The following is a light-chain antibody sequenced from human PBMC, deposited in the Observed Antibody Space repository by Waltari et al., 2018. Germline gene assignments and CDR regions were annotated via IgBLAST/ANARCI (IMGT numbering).Light chain of an antibody. Sequence: QSALTQPASVSGSPGQSITIPCTGTSSDGGGSNYGSWYQHHPGKAPKLMIYEVSNRPSGVSNRFSGSKSVNTASLTISGLQAEDEGDYYCSSYTSSSTVVFGGGTKLTVL. V-gene: IGLV2-14*01. CDR3: SSYTSSSTVV. CDR2: EVS. CDR1: SSDGGGSNY. J-gene: IGLJ2*01.